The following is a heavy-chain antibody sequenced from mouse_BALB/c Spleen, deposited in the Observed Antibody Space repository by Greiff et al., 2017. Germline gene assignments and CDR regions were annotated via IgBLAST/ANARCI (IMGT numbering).Heavy chain of an antibody. CDR2: IYPGNSDT. J-gene: IGHJ1*01. CDR3: TRRFITDWYFDV. CDR1: GYTFTSYW. D-gene: IGHD1-1*01. V-gene: IGHV1-5*01. Sequence: VHVKQSGTVLARPGASVKMSCKASGYTFTSYWMHWVKQRPGQGLEWIGAIYPGNSDTSYNQKFKGKAKLTAVTSTSTAYMELSSLTNEDSAVYYCTRRFITDWYFDVWGAGTTVTVSS.